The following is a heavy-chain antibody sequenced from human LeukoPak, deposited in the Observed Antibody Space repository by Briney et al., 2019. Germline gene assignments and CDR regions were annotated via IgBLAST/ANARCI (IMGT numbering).Heavy chain of an antibody. CDR1: GGSFSGYY. V-gene: IGHV4-34*01. J-gene: IGHJ3*02. CDR3: ATTKHTIFGNAFDI. D-gene: IGHD3-3*01. Sequence: SETLSLTCAVYGGSFSGYYWSWIRQPPGKGLEWIGEINHSGSTNYNPSLKSRVTISVGTSKNQFSLKLSSVTAADTAVYYCATTKHTIFGNAFDIWGQGTMVTVSS. CDR2: INHSGST.